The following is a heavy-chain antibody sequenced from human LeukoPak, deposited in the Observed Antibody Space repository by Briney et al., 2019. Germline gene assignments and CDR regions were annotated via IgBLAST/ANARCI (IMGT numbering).Heavy chain of an antibody. D-gene: IGHD3-10*01. J-gene: IGHJ5*02. Sequence: SETLSLTCTVSGGSISSSSYYWGWIRQPPGKGLEWIGSIYYSGSTYYNPSLKSRVTISVDTSKNQFSLKLSSVTAADTAVYYCARQHGKYGSGAKYWFDPWGQGILVTVSS. CDR1: GGSISSSSYY. CDR2: IYYSGST. V-gene: IGHV4-39*01. CDR3: ARQHGKYGSGAKYWFDP.